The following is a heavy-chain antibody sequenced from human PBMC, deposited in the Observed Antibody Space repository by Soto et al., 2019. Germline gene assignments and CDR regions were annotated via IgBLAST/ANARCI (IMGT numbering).Heavy chain of an antibody. J-gene: IGHJ6*02. CDR1: GFTVSSNY. CDR3: ARPLRWDPYYYYGMDV. V-gene: IGHV3-53*01. Sequence: EVQLVESGGGLIQPGGSLRLSCAASGFTVSSNYMSWVRQAPGKGPERVSVIYSGGSTYYADSVKGRFTISRDNSKNTLYLQMNSLRAEDTAVYYCARPLRWDPYYYYGMDVWGQGTTGTVSS. CDR2: IYSGGST. D-gene: IGHD4-17*01.